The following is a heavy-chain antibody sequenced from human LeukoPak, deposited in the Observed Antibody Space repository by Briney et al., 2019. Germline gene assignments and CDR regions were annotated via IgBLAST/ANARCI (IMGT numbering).Heavy chain of an antibody. V-gene: IGHV3-30*04. CDR1: GFTFSSYA. Sequence: PGGSLRLSCAASGFTFSSYAMHWVRQAPGKGLEWVAVISYDGSNKYYADSVKGRFTISRDNSKNTLYLQMNSLRAEDTAVYYCARGTPHAFDIWGQGTMVTVSS. D-gene: IGHD1-1*01. CDR2: ISYDGSNK. CDR3: ARGTPHAFDI. J-gene: IGHJ3*02.